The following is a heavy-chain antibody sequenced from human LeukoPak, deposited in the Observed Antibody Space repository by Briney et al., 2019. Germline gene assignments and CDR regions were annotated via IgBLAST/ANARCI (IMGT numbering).Heavy chain of an antibody. J-gene: IGHJ4*02. CDR3: ARGIAVAGHYFDY. Sequence: GGSLRLSCAASGFTFSDYYMSWLRQVPGKGLEWVSYISSSGSAIYYADSVKGRFTISRDNAKNSLYLQMNSLRAEDTAVYYCARGIAVAGHYFDYWGQGTLVTVSS. CDR1: GFTFSDYY. D-gene: IGHD6-19*01. V-gene: IGHV3-11*04. CDR2: ISSSGSAI.